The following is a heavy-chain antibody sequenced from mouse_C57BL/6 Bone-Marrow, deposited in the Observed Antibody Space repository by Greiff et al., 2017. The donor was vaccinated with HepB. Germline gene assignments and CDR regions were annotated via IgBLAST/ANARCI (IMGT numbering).Heavy chain of an antibody. J-gene: IGHJ2*01. D-gene: IGHD2-4*01. CDR2: IYPGNSDT. V-gene: IGHV1-5*01. CDR3: TPLYDYDEDY. Sequence: VQLQQSGTVLARPGASVKMSCKTSGYTFTSYWMHWVKQRPGQGLEWIGAIYPGNSDTSYNQKFKGKAKLTAVTSASTAYMELSSLTNEDSAVYYCTPLYDYDEDYWGQGTTLTVSS. CDR1: GYTFTSYW.